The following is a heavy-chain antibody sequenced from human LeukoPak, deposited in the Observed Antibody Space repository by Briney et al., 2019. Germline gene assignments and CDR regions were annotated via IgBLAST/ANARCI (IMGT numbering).Heavy chain of an antibody. J-gene: IGHJ3*02. Sequence: ASVKVSCKASGYTFTGYYMHWVRQAPGQGLEWMGWINPNSGGTNYAQKFQGRVTMTRDTSISTAYMELSRLRSDDTAVYYRARDGARIESLWFGELWAHSAFDIWGQGTMVTVSS. CDR1: GYTFTGYY. V-gene: IGHV1-2*02. CDR3: ARDGARIESLWFGELWAHSAFDI. D-gene: IGHD3-10*01. CDR2: INPNSGGT.